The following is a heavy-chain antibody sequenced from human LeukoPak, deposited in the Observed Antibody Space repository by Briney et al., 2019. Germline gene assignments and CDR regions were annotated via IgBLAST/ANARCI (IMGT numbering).Heavy chain of an antibody. CDR2: INSDGNRT. J-gene: IGHJ4*02. CDR3: ARQPDY. V-gene: IGHV3-74*01. CDR1: GFTFSNYW. Sequence: VWSLRLSCAASGFTFSNYWMHWVRQAPGKGLVWLSHINSDGNRTNYAASVKGRFTISRDNAKHTLYLQMNSLRAEDTAVFYCARQPDYWGQGTLVTVSS. D-gene: IGHD1-14*01.